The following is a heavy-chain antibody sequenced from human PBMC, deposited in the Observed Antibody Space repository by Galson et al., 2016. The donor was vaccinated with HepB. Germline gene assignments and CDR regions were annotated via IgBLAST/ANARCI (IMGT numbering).Heavy chain of an antibody. V-gene: IGHV3-23*01. CDR2: ISGPGRNT. CDR1: KFTFRNYA. CDR3: AKTVRMTTVTGFDY. J-gene: IGHJ4*02. Sequence: SLRLSCAASKFTFRNYAMSWVRQAPGKGLEWVSSISGPGRNTYYADSVKGRFTISRDNSKNTLYLQMNSLRAEDTAVYYCAKTVRMTTVTGFDYWGQGTLVTVSS. D-gene: IGHD4-17*01.